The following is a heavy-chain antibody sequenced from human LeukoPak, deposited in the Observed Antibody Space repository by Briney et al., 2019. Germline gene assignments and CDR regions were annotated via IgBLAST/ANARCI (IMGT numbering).Heavy chain of an antibody. D-gene: IGHD1-26*01. CDR1: GFTFSSYS. CDR3: ARKSGSYYVFDY. V-gene: IGHV3-21*01. CDR2: ISSSSSYI. Sequence: GGSLRLSCAASGFTFSSYSMNWVRQAPGKGLEWVSSISSSSSYIYYADSVKGRFTISRDNAKNSLYLQMNSLRAEDTAVYYCARKSGSYYVFDYWGQGTLVTVSS. J-gene: IGHJ4*02.